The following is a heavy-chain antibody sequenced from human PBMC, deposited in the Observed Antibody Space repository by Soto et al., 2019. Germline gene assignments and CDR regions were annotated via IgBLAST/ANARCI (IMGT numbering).Heavy chain of an antibody. CDR1: GGSISNYY. V-gene: IGHV4-59*01. CDR2: IYYSGST. D-gene: IGHD1-26*01. CDR3: ARDPGGRFDS. J-gene: IGHJ4*02. Sequence: QVHLQESGPGLVKPSETLSLTCTVSGGSISNYYWSWIRQPPGGGLEWIGYIYYSGSTNYNPALKRRLTLSVGTSRKEFSLRLTSVTAADSAVYYCARDPGGRFDSWGQGTLVTVSS.